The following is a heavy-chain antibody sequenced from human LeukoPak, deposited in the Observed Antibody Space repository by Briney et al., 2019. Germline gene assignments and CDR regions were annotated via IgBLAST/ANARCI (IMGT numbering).Heavy chain of an antibody. CDR2: VGGTSGTT. CDR1: GFTYSSYA. Sequence: GGSLRVSCAASGFTYSSYAMSWVRQAPGKGLEWVSVVGGTSGTTYYADSVKGRFTISRDNSRNTLYLQMSSLRSEDTAVYYCATVDYDHRAFDIWGQGTMVTVSS. J-gene: IGHJ3*02. D-gene: IGHD3-3*01. V-gene: IGHV3-23*01. CDR3: ATVDYDHRAFDI.